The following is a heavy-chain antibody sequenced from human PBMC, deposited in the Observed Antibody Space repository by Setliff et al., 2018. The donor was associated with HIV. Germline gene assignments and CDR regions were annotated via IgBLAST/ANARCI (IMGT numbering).Heavy chain of an antibody. CDR2: IYYSGST. D-gene: IGHD6-13*01. J-gene: IGHJ4*02. V-gene: IGHV4-30-4*08. CDR3: ARVRAAANRPYYFDY. CDR1: GGSISSGDYY. Sequence: PSETLSLTCTVSGGSISSGDYYWSWIRQPPGKGLEWIGYIYYSGSTYYNPSLKSRVTISGDTSKNQFSLKLSSVTAADTAVYYCARVRAAANRPYYFDYWGQGTLVTVSS.